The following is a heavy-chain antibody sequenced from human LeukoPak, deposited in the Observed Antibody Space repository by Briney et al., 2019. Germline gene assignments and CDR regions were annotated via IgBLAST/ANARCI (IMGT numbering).Heavy chain of an antibody. J-gene: IGHJ6*03. CDR2: ISTRVST. CDR1: GDSISRGKYY. V-gene: IGHV4-61*09. Sequence: SQTLSLTCTVSGDSISRGKYYWSCIRQPAGKGLEWIGHISTRVSTNYNPSLKSRITISLDTSKNQLSLKLGSVTAADTAVYYCARRRGGDYGMYYYYYMDVWGKGTTVTVSS. D-gene: IGHD4-17*01. CDR3: ARRRGGDYGMYYYYYMDV.